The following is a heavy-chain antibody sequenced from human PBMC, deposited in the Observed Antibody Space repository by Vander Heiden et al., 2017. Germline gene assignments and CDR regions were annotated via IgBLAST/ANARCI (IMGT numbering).Heavy chain of an antibody. CDR3: TTVLRRGGWRHDC. D-gene: IGHD6-19*01. CDR1: GLSFSNAS. V-gene: IGHV3-15*01. Sequence: EIQQVESGGDLATPGGSLRRSCSACGLSFSNASMSWVRQAPGKGLEWVGRIKSNADGGTTDYAAPVKGRFTISRHDSERMLYLQMNSLRTEDTALYYCTTVLRRGGWRHDCWGQGTLVTVSS. J-gene: IGHJ4*02. CDR2: IKSNADGGTT.